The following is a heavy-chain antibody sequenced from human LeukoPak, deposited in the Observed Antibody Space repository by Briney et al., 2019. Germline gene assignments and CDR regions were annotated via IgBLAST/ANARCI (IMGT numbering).Heavy chain of an antibody. Sequence: SVKVSCKGSGYTFTSYGISWVRQAPGQEREWMGWISAYNGNTNYAQKLQGRVTMTTDTTTSTAYMELRSLRPDDTAVYYCAIECRDNWNYDTGRYYFDYWGQGTLVTVSS. J-gene: IGHJ4*02. V-gene: IGHV1-18*01. CDR3: AIECRDNWNYDTGRYYFDY. D-gene: IGHD1-7*01. CDR2: ISAYNGNT. CDR1: GYTFTSYG.